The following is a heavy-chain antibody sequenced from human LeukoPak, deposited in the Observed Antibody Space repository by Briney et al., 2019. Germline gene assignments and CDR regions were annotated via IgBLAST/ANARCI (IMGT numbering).Heavy chain of an antibody. Sequence: GASLRLSCAASGFTFSSYAIHWVRQAPGKGLEWVAVISYDGSNKYYADSVKGRFTISRDNSKNTLYLQMNSLRAEDTAVYYCARDSSGYLAFGYWGQGTLVTVSS. CDR1: GFTFSSYA. CDR2: ISYDGSNK. CDR3: ARDSSGYLAFGY. V-gene: IGHV3-30-3*01. D-gene: IGHD3-22*01. J-gene: IGHJ4*02.